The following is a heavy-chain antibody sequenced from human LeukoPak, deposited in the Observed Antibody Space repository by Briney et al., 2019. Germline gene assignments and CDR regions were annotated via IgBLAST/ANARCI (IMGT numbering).Heavy chain of an antibody. D-gene: IGHD3-22*01. CDR2: VSSSGSTI. Sequence: GGSLRLSCAASGFTFSDYYMSWIRQAPGKGLEWVSYVSSSGSTIYYADSVKGRFTISRDNAKNSLYLQMNSLRAEDTAVYYCARAYYDSSGYLDYWGQGTLVTVSS. J-gene: IGHJ4*02. V-gene: IGHV3-11*01. CDR3: ARAYYDSSGYLDY. CDR1: GFTFSDYY.